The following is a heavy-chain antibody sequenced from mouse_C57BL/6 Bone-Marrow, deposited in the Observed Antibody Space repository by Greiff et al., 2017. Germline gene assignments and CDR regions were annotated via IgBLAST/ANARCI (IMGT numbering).Heavy chain of an antibody. V-gene: IGHV1-81*01. D-gene: IGHD3-1*01. CDR1: GYTFTSYG. Sequence: QVQLQQPGAELARPGASVKLSCKASGYTFTSYGISWVKQRTGQGLEWIGEIYPRSGNTYYNEKFKGKATLTADKSSSPAYMELSSLTSEDSAVYFCARLAARATWCAYYGRGTLVTVSA. J-gene: IGHJ3*01. CDR2: IYPRSGNT. CDR3: ARLAARATWCAY.